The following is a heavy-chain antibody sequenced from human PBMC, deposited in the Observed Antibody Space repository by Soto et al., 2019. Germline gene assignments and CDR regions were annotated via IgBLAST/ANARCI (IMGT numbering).Heavy chain of an antibody. J-gene: IGHJ5*02. V-gene: IGHV1-2*02. Sequence: QVQLVQSGAEVKKPGASVKVSCKASEYTFTGYYMHWVRQAPGQGLEWMGWINPNSGGTNYAQKFQGRVTMTRDTSISTAYMELSRLRSDDTAVYYCAKRSYSSGWYGGPPNWFDPWGQGTLVTVSS. CDR3: AKRSYSSGWYGGPPNWFDP. D-gene: IGHD6-19*01. CDR2: INPNSGGT. CDR1: EYTFTGYY.